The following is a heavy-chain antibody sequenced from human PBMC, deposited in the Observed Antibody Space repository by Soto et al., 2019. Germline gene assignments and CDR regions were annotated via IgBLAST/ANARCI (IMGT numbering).Heavy chain of an antibody. Sequence: QVQLQQWGAGLLKPSETLSLTCAVYGGSFSGYYWSWIRQPPGKGLEWIGEINHSGSTNYNPSLKSRVTISVDTSKNQFSLKLSSVTAADTAVYYCARGLRATIGLDYWGQGTLVTVSS. D-gene: IGHD5-12*01. V-gene: IGHV4-34*01. J-gene: IGHJ4*02. CDR2: INHSGST. CDR3: ARGLRATIGLDY. CDR1: GGSFSGYY.